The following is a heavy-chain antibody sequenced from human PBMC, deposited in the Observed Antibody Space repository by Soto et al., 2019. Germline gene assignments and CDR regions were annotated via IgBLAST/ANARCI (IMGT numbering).Heavy chain of an antibody. Sequence: ASVKVSCKASGYTFTSYGISWVRQAPGQGLEWMGWISAYNGNTNYAQKLQGRVTMTTDTSTSTAYMELRSLRSDDTAVYYCAGDVVNNYYGSGSYYLYFDYWGQ. D-gene: IGHD3-10*01. CDR3: AGDVVNNYYGSGSYYLYFDY. J-gene: IGHJ4*01. V-gene: IGHV1-18*01. CDR2: ISAYNGNT. CDR1: GYTFTSYG.